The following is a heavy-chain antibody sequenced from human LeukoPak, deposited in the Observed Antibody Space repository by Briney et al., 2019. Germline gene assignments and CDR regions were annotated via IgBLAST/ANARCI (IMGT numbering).Heavy chain of an antibody. J-gene: IGHJ4*02. CDR1: GFTVSSSY. V-gene: IGHV3-53*01. D-gene: IGHD2-2*01. Sequence: PGGSLRLSCAASGFTVSSSYMSWVRQAPGKGLEWVSVFYTGGTAYYADSVKGRFTISRDNSKNTLYLQMNSLRAEDTAVYYCAKGYCSSTSCYARWEFDYWGQGTLVTVSS. CDR2: FYTGGTA. CDR3: AKGYCSSTSCYARWEFDY.